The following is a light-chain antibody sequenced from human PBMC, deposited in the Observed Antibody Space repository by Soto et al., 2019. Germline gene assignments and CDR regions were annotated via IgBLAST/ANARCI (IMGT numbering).Light chain of an antibody. CDR3: QQYGSSPRT. J-gene: IGKJ3*01. V-gene: IGKV3-20*01. CDR1: QSVSSNY. Sequence: SAGTVCLSQEARAALSCRTSQSVSSNYLAWYQQKPGQAPRLLIYGASSRATGIPDRFSGSGSGTDFTLTISRLEPDDFAVYYCQQYGSSPRTFGQGANV. CDR2: GAS.